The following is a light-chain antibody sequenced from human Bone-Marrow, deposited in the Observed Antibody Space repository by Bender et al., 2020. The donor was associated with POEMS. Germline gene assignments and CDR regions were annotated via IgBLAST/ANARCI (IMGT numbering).Light chain of an antibody. Sequence: SYELTQPPSVSVSPGQTARITCSGDALPKQYAYWYQQKPGQAPVLVILKDTERPSGIPERFSGSSSGTTVTLTISGVQAEDEADYHCQSADSSGIYQVFGGGTKLTVL. J-gene: IGLJ3*02. CDR1: ALPKQY. CDR3: QSADSSGIYQV. CDR2: KDT. V-gene: IGLV3-25*03.